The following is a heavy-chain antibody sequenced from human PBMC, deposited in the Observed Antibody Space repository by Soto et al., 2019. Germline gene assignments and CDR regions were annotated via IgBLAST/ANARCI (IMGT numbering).Heavy chain of an antibody. Sequence: ASVKVSCKASGYTFTANYIHWVRQAPGQGLEWMGCINPKSGGTKYPQKFQGRVTMTRDASLSTVYMTLTRLTSDDTAVYYCARDMAKGGGSAGFDYWGQGTLVTVSS. CDR1: GYTFTANY. J-gene: IGHJ4*02. CDR2: INPKSGGT. CDR3: ARDMAKGGGSAGFDY. D-gene: IGHD1-26*01. V-gene: IGHV1-2*02.